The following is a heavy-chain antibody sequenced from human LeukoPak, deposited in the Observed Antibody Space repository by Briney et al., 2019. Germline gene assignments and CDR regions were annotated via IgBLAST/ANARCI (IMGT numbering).Heavy chain of an antibody. CDR1: GYTFTGYY. CDR2: INPNSGGT. Sequence: ASVEVSCKASGYTFTGYYMHWVRQAPGQGLEWMGWINPNSGGTNYAQKFQGRVTMTRDTSISTAYMELSRLRSDDTAVYYCASLYSGSYYEVFDYWGQGTLVTVSS. J-gene: IGHJ4*02. CDR3: ASLYSGSYYEVFDY. D-gene: IGHD1-26*01. V-gene: IGHV1-2*02.